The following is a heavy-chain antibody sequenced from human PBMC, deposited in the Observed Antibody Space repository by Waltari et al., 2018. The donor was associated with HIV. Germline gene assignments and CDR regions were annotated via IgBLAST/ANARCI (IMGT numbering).Heavy chain of an antibody. CDR3: ARLQGSRRATSDY. D-gene: IGHD1-26*01. V-gene: IGHV4-59*01. J-gene: IGHJ4*02. Sequence: QVQLQESGPGLVKPSETLSLTCTVSGDSISGYYWTWIRQPPGTGLEWIGYIYYSGKINYNSTLESRITISVDTSKNQFSLRLTSVTAADTAIYYCARLQGSRRATSDYWGQGTLVTVSS. CDR1: GDSISGYY. CDR2: IYYSGKI.